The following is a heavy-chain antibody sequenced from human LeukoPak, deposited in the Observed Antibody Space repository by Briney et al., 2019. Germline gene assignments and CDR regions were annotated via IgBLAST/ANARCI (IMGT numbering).Heavy chain of an antibody. CDR2: ISSGSSTK. V-gene: IGHV3-48*02. CDR1: GLTFSTYS. D-gene: IGHD1-1*01. CDR3: ARYRNGFDY. Sequence: PGGSLRLSCAASGLTFSTYSMNWVRQAPGKGLEWVSYISSGSSTKDYADSVKGRFTISRDNAKNSLYLQMDSLRDEDTAVYYCARYRNGFDYWGQGTLVTVSS. J-gene: IGHJ4*02.